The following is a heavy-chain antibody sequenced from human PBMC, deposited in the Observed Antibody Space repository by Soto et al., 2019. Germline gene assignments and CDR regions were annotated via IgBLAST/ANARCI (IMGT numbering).Heavy chain of an antibody. CDR2: IYSGGST. CDR1: GFTVSSNY. Sequence: GGSLRLSCAASGFTVSSNYMSWVRQAPGKGLEWVSVIYSGGSTYYADSVKGRFTNSRHNSKNTLYLQRNRLRAEDTAVYYCARGYSSGWYPPSAGSQYYMDVWGKGTTVTVSS. V-gene: IGHV3-53*04. J-gene: IGHJ6*03. CDR3: ARGYSSGWYPPSAGSQYYMDV. D-gene: IGHD6-19*01.